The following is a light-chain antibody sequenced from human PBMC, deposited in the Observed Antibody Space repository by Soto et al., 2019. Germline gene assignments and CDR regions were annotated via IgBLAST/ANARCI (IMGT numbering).Light chain of an antibody. Sequence: EIVLTQSPGTLSLSPWERATLSCRASQSVSNYLAWYQQKPGQAPRLLIYDASNRATGIPARFSGSESGTDFTLTISSLEPEDFAVYYCQQRSSWPLTFGGGTKVDIK. CDR3: QQRSSWPLT. J-gene: IGKJ4*01. V-gene: IGKV3-11*01. CDR1: QSVSNY. CDR2: DAS.